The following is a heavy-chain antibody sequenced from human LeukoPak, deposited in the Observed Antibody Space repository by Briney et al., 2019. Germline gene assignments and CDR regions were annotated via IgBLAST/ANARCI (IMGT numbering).Heavy chain of an antibody. CDR1: GFTFSSYA. Sequence: PGGSLRLSCAASGFTFSSYAMRWVRQAPGKGLEWVSAISGSGGSTYYADSVKGRFTISRDNSKNTLYLQMNSLRAEDTAVYYCASAPFDWFFSGRDYWGQGTLVTVSS. CDR3: ASAPFDWFFSGRDY. J-gene: IGHJ4*02. V-gene: IGHV3-23*01. D-gene: IGHD3-9*01. CDR2: ISGSGGST.